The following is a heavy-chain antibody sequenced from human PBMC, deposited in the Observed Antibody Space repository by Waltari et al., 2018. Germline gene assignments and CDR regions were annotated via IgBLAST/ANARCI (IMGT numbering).Heavy chain of an antibody. J-gene: IGHJ5*02. CDR3: TRTRYCSTTNCQVDWFDP. Sequence: EVQLVESGGGLVQPGGSLRLPCAASGFPFSSYWLHWVRHAPGKGLVWVSRINGDGGSTSYADSVKGRFTISRDNANNTLYLQMNSLRAEDTAVYYCTRTRYCSTTNCQVDWFDPWGQGTLVTVSS. D-gene: IGHD2-2*01. CDR2: INGDGGST. V-gene: IGHV3-74*01. CDR1: GFPFSSYW.